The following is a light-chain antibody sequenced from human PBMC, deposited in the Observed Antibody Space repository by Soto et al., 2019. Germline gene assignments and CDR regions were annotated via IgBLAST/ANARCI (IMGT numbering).Light chain of an antibody. CDR2: GAS. Sequence: EIVLTQSPGILSLSPGERASLSCGAIQSITSSFLAWYQQKPGQAPRLLIYGASTRATGIPARFSGSGSGTEFTLTISSLQSEDLAVYYCQQYKNWLTWTFGQGTKVDI. CDR1: QSITSS. CDR3: QQYKNWLTWT. V-gene: IGKV3-15*01. J-gene: IGKJ1*01.